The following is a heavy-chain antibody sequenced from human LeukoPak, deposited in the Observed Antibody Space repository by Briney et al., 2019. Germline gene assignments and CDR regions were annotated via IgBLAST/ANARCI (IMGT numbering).Heavy chain of an antibody. CDR2: ISYDGSNK. D-gene: IGHD2-2*01. J-gene: IGHJ6*03. CDR1: GFTFSSYA. CDR3: AKPVGNYYYYYMDV. Sequence: GRSLRLSCAASGFTFSSYAMHWVRQAPGKGLEWVAVISYDGSNKYFADSVKGRFTISRDNSKNTLYLQMNSLRAEDTAVYYCAKPVGNYYYYYMDVWGKGTTVTVSS. V-gene: IGHV3-30-3*02.